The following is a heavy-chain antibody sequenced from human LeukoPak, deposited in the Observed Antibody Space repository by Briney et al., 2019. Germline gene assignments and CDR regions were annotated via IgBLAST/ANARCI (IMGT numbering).Heavy chain of an antibody. D-gene: IGHD3-22*01. J-gene: IGHJ5*02. CDR2: IYYSGNT. CDR3: ARVYMGYDSSGYYVNWFDP. Sequence: SETLSLTCTVSGGSISSSSYYWGWIRQPPGKGLEWIGTIYYSGNTYYNPSLKSRVTISVDTSKNQFSLKLSSVTAADTAVYYCARVYMGYDSSGYYVNWFDPWGQGTLVTVSS. V-gene: IGHV4-39*07. CDR1: GGSISSSSYY.